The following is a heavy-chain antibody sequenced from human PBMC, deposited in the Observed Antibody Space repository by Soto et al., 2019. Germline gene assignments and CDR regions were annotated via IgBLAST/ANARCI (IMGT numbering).Heavy chain of an antibody. CDR3: ARTCYGILTGFGDYFDY. D-gene: IGHD3-9*01. J-gene: IGHJ4*02. CDR2: ISAYNGNT. Sequence: QVQLLQSGAEVKKPGASVKVSCKASGYTFTSYGISWVRQAPGQGREWRGWISAYNGNTNYAQTLQGRVTMTTDTSTSTADMELRSLRSDDTAVYYWARTCYGILTGFGDYFDYWGQGTLVTVSS. V-gene: IGHV1-18*01. CDR1: GYTFTSYG.